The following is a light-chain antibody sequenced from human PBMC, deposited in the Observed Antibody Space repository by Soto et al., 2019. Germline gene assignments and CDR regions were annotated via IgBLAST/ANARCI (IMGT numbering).Light chain of an antibody. V-gene: IGLV2-18*02. CDR1: SSDVGSYDY. J-gene: IGLJ1*01. CDR3: SSYVSSSTLGV. CDR2: DVS. Sequence: QSVLIQPPSVSGSPGQSVTISCTGTSSDVGSYDYVSWYQQHPGTVPKPMIYDVSTRPSGVPDRFSGSKSGNTASLTISGLQAEDEADYYCSSYVSSSTLGVFGTGTKVTVL.